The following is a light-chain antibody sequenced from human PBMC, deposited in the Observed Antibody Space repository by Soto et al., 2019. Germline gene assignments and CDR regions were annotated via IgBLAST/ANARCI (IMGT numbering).Light chain of an antibody. CDR3: QQYGSSIT. CDR1: QSVSSSY. Sequence: EIVLTQSPGTLSLSPGERATLSCRASQSVSSSYLAWYQQKPGQAPRLLIYGASSGATGIPDRFSGSGSGTDFTLTINRLEPEDFAVYYCQQYGSSITFGQGTRLEIK. J-gene: IGKJ5*01. CDR2: GAS. V-gene: IGKV3-20*01.